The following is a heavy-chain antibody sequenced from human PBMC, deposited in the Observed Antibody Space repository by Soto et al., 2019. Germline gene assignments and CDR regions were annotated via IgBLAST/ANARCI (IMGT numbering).Heavy chain of an antibody. J-gene: IGHJ4*02. Sequence: LEILSLTCAVYGGSFSGYYWSWIRQPPGKGLEWIGEINHSGSTNYNPSLKSRVTISVDTSKNQFSLKLSSVTAADTAVYYCARGPLLDGLRLYYYWGQGTLVTVSS. CDR3: ARGPLLDGLRLYYY. CDR1: GGSFSGYY. V-gene: IGHV4-34*01. D-gene: IGHD5-12*01. CDR2: INHSGST.